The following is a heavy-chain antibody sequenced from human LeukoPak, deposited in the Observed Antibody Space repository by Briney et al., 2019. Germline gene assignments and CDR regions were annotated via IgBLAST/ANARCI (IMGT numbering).Heavy chain of an antibody. CDR3: ARDGGRYDFWSGYYGRFDP. V-gene: IGHV3-30*03. D-gene: IGHD3-3*01. CDR1: GFTFSSYS. CDR2: ISYDGSNK. J-gene: IGHJ5*02. Sequence: PGGSLRLSCAASGFTFSSYSMNRVRQAPGKGLEWVAVISYDGSNKYYADSVKGRFTISRDNSKNTLYLQMNSLRAEDTAVYYCARDGGRYDFWSGYYGRFDPWGQGTLVTVSS.